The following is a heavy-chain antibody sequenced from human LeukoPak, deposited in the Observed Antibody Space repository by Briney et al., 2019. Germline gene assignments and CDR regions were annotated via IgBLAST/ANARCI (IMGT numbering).Heavy chain of an antibody. J-gene: IGHJ6*04. CDR2: IYHSGST. Sequence: SETLSLTCAVSGYSISSGYYWGWIRQPPGKGLEWIGSIYHSGSTYYNPSLKSRVTISVDTSKNQFSLKLSSVTAADTAVYYCARDLAYYYGSGSYYSYYHYGMDVWDKGTTVTVSS. V-gene: IGHV4-38-2*02. CDR1: GYSISSGYY. D-gene: IGHD3-10*01. CDR3: ARDLAYYYGSGSYYSYYHYGMDV.